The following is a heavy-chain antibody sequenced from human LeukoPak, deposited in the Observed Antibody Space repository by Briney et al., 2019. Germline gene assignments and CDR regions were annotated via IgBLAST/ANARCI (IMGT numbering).Heavy chain of an antibody. V-gene: IGHV4-34*01. Sequence: SETLSLTCAVYGGSFSGYYWSWIRQPPGKGLEWIGEINHSGSTNYNPSLKSRVTISVDTSKNQFSLKLSSVTAADTAVYYCARGDSSSSPYYFDYWGQGTLVTVSS. J-gene: IGHJ4*02. CDR3: ARGDSSSSPYYFDY. D-gene: IGHD6-6*01. CDR1: GGSFSGYY. CDR2: INHSGST.